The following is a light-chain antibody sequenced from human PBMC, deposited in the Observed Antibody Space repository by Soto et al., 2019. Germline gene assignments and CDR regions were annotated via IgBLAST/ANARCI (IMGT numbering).Light chain of an antibody. Sequence: QSVLTQPASVSGSPGQSITISCTGTSSDVGGYNYVSWYQQHPGKAPKLLIYDVSNRPSRVSNRISGSKSGNTASLTISGLQAEDEADYYCSSYTSSSTLLFGGGTKLTVL. V-gene: IGLV2-14*01. CDR2: DVS. CDR3: SSYTSSSTLL. J-gene: IGLJ2*01. CDR1: SSDVGGYNY.